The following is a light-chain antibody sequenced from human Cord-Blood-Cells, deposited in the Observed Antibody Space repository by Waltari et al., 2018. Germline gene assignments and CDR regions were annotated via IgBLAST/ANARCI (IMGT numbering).Light chain of an antibody. Sequence: QSALTQPASVSGSPGQAITISCTGTSSDVGGYNSVSWYQQHPAKAPTLMIYDVSKRPSGVSHRFSGSKSGNTASLTISGLQAEDEADYYCSSYTSSSTVVFGGGTKLTVL. CDR2: DVS. CDR1: SSDVGGYNS. CDR3: SSYTSSSTVV. V-gene: IGLV2-14*01. J-gene: IGLJ2*01.